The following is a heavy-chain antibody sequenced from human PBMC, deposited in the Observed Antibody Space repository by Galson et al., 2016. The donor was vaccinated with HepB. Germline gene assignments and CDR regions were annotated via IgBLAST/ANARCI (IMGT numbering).Heavy chain of an antibody. J-gene: IGHJ6*02. CDR1: GFIFSDYA. CDR2: IWFDGANK. Sequence: SLRLSCAASGFIFSDYAMHWVRQAPGKGLEWVAIIWFDGANKDYAYSVKGRLTISRDNSKNTLYLQMNSLRAEDTAVYYCARDDIVRATSSYYGMDVWGQGTTVTVSS. CDR3: ARDDIVRATSSYYGMDV. V-gene: IGHV3-33*01. D-gene: IGHD1-26*01.